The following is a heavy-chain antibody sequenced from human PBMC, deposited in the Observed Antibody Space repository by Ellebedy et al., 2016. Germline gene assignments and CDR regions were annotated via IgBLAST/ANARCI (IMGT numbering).Heavy chain of an antibody. CDR2: ISGSGGST. CDR1: GFTFSSYA. J-gene: IGHJ6*02. V-gene: IGHV3-23*01. D-gene: IGHD4-17*01. CDR3: ANSRPDDYDDYHYGMDV. Sequence: GGSLRLXCAASGFTFSSYAMSWVRQAPGKGLAWVSSISGSGGSTYYADSVKGRSTISRDNSRNTVYLQLNSLRAEDTAVYYCANSRPDDYDDYHYGMDVWGQGTTVTVSS.